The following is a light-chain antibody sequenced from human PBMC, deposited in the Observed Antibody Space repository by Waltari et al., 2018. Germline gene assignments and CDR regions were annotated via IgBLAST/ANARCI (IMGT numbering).Light chain of an antibody. CDR2: SNN. Sequence: QSVLAQPPSASGTPGQRITTSCSVSNSNMGGNTVNCYQQFPGPAPRLLIYSNNQRPSGVPYRFSASKSCSPAALAIYGLHSEDEADYYCSTCDDSLTGVVFGGGTKVTVL. J-gene: IGLJ2*01. CDR3: STCDDSLTGVV. V-gene: IGLV1-44*01. CDR1: NSNMGGNT.